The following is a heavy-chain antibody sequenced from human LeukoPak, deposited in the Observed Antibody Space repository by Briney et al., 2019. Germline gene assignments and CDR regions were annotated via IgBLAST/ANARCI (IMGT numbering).Heavy chain of an antibody. Sequence: GGSLRLSCAASGFTFSNAWMSWVRQAPGKGLEWVGRIKTKTDGGTTDYAAPVKGRFTISRDDSKNTVYLQMNSLKTEDTAVYYCTTAARDSWHFYWGQGTLVTVSS. CDR1: GFTFSNAW. CDR2: IKTKTDGGTT. D-gene: IGHD6-13*01. CDR3: TTAARDSWHFY. J-gene: IGHJ4*02. V-gene: IGHV3-15*01.